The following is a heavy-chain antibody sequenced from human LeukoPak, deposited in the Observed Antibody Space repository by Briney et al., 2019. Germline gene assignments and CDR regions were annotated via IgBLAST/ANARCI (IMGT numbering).Heavy chain of an antibody. J-gene: IGHJ5*02. CDR2: IIPILGIT. Sequence: EASVKVSCKASGGTFSSYAISWVRQAPGQGLEWMGRIIPILGITNYAQKFQGRVTITADKSTSTVYMELSSLRSEDTAVYYCARARYGSGSYYNEDEMNWFDPWGQGTLVTVSS. D-gene: IGHD3-10*01. V-gene: IGHV1-69*04. CDR3: ARARYGSGSYYNEDEMNWFDP. CDR1: GGTFSSYA.